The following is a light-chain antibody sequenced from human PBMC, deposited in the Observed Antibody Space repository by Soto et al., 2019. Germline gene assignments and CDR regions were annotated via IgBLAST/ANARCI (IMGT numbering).Light chain of an antibody. Sequence: QSVLTQPASVSGSPGQSITSSCTGSSGDVGTYNLVSWYQQHPGRAPKLIIFEVNKRPSGVSNRFAGSKSGNTASLAISGLQADDEADYHCCSYAGRSNVLCGGGTKRTVL. CDR2: EVN. CDR1: SGDVGTYNL. J-gene: IGLJ2*01. V-gene: IGLV2-23*02. CDR3: CSYAGRSNVL.